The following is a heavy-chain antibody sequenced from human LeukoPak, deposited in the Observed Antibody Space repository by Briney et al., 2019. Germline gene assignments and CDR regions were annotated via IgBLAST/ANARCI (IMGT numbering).Heavy chain of an antibody. J-gene: IGHJ2*01. CDR1: GFTFSSYS. D-gene: IGHD3-16*01. CDR3: ARDRVITLGGSNRRGYFDL. V-gene: IGHV3-21*06. Sequence: KSGGSLRLSCAASGFTFSSYSMSWVRQAPGKGLEWVSSISSSSSYIYYADSLKGRFTISRDNAKNSLYLQLNSLRGEDTAVYYCARDRVITLGGSNRRGYFDLWGRGTLVTVSP. CDR2: ISSSSSYI.